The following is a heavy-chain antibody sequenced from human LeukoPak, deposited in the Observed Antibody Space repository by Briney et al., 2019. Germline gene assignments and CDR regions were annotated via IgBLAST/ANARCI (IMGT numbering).Heavy chain of an antibody. J-gene: IGHJ4*02. D-gene: IGHD3-10*01. V-gene: IGHV3-30*07. CDR1: AFTFSSYA. CDR2: I. Sequence: GGSLRLSCAASAFTFSSYAMYWVRQAPGKGLEWVALITDSVKGRFTISRDDSKNTLYLQMNSLRAEDTAVYYCAKDLTGWFGARPYHFDYWGQGTLVTVSS. CDR3: AKDLTGWFGARPYHFDY.